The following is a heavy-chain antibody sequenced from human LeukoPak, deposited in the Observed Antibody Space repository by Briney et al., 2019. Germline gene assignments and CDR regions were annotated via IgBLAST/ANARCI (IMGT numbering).Heavy chain of an antibody. V-gene: IGHV5-51*01. CDR2: IYPGDSDT. J-gene: IGHJ4*02. CDR1: GYSFTSYW. D-gene: IGHD3-22*01. Sequence: GESLKISCKGSGYSFTSYWIGWVRQMPGKGLEWMGIIYPGDSDTRYSPSFQGQVTISADKSISTAYLQWSGLKASDTAMYYCARPYNYYDSSGYGYYFDYWGQGTLVTVSS. CDR3: ARPYNYYDSSGYGYYFDY.